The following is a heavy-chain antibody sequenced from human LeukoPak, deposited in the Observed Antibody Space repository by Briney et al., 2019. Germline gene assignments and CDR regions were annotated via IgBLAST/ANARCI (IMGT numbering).Heavy chain of an antibody. CDR3: AREGVYFDY. CDR1: GGSISSGGYS. D-gene: IGHD3-16*01. Sequence: SETLSLTCAVSGGSISSGGYSWSWIRQPPGKGLEWIGYIYHSGSTYYNPSLKSRVTISVDRSKNQFSLKLSSVTAADTAVYYCAREGVYFDYWGQGTLVTVSP. CDR2: IYHSGST. V-gene: IGHV4-30-2*01. J-gene: IGHJ4*02.